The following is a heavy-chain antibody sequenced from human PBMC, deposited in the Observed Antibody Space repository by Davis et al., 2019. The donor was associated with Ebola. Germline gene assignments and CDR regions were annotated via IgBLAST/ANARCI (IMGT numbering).Heavy chain of an antibody. CDR2: ISSSSSTI. CDR1: GFTFSSYS. CDR3: ARDAYYYDSSGYYRGSFDY. J-gene: IGHJ4*02. V-gene: IGHV3-48*04. D-gene: IGHD3-22*01. Sequence: GGSLRLSCAASGFTFSSYSMNWVRQAPGKGLEWVSYISSSSSTIYYADSVKGRFTISRDNAKNSLYLQMNSLRAEDTAVYYCARDAYYYDSSGYYRGSFDYWGQGTLVTVSS.